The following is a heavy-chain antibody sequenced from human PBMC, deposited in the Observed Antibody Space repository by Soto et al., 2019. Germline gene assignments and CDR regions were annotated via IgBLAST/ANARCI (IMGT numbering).Heavy chain of an antibody. D-gene: IGHD5-12*01. CDR3: ARQTVYSGYDFFDP. V-gene: IGHV4-59*08. CDR2: IYYSGST. J-gene: IGHJ5*02. Sequence: SETLSLTCTVSGGSISSYYWSWIRQPPGKGLEWIGYIYYSGSTNYNPSLKSRVTISVDTSKNQFSLKLSSVTAADTAVYYCARQTVYSGYDFFDPWGQGTLVTVSS. CDR1: GGSISSYY.